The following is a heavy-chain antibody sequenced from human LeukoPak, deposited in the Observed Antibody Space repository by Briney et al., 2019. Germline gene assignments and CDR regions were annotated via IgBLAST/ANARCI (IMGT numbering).Heavy chain of an antibody. CDR2: IKGDGITI. J-gene: IGHJ4*02. CDR3: LRDLNWSLDQ. Sequence: GGSLRLSCAASGFTFTNAWMNWVRQAPGKGLVWVSRIKGDGITITYADSVKGRFTISRDNAKNTLYLQMNSLRAEDTAVYYCLRDLNWSLDQWGQGTLVTVSS. CDR1: GFTFTNAW. D-gene: IGHD1-20*01. V-gene: IGHV3-74*01.